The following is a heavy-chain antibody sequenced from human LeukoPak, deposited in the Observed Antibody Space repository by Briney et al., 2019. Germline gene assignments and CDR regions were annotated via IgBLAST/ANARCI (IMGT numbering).Heavy chain of an antibody. Sequence: SETLSLTCTVSGGSISSYYWSWIRQPPGKGLEWIGYIYYSGSTNYNPSLKSRVTISVDTSKNQFSLKLSSVTAADTAVYYCARAEGGSYQYWYFDLWGRGTLVTVSS. CDR3: ARAEGGSYQYWYFDL. CDR1: GGSISSYY. J-gene: IGHJ2*01. V-gene: IGHV4-59*01. CDR2: IYYSGST. D-gene: IGHD1-26*01.